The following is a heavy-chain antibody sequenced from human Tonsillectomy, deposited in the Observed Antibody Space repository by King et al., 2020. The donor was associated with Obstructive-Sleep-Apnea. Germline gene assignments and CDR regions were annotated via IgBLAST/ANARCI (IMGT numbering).Heavy chain of an antibody. J-gene: IGHJ6*02. V-gene: IGHV3-15*01. CDR2: IKSKTDCGTT. CDR3: TTVSFYYYYGMDV. CDR1: GFTFSNAW. Sequence: VQLVESGGGLVKPGGSLRLSCAASGFTFSNAWMTWVRQAPGKGLEWVGRIKSKTDCGTTDYAAPVKGRFTISRDDSKNTLYLQMNSLKTEDTAVYYCTTVSFYYYYGMDVWGQGTTVTVSS.